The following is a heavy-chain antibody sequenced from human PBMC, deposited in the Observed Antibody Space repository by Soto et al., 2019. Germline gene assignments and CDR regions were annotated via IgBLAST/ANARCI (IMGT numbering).Heavy chain of an antibody. CDR3: ARHSKARWLQPPDAFDI. V-gene: IGHV4-34*01. Sequence: SETLSLTCDVYGGSFSGYIWTWIRQTPGKGLQWIGQINHSGSANYNPSLRSRDTISVHTSNSQFSLKLSSVTAADTAVYYCARHSKARWLQPPDAFDIWGQGTMVTVSS. CDR2: INHSGSA. D-gene: IGHD5-12*01. J-gene: IGHJ3*02. CDR1: GGSFSGYI.